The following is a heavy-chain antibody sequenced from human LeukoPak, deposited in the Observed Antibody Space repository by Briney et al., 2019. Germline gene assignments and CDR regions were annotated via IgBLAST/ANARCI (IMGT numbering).Heavy chain of an antibody. CDR1: GYTFTDYY. J-gene: IGHJ6*03. CDR3: ARGLRSGFYMVV. V-gene: IGHV1-2*02. Sequence: ASVKVSCKPSGYTFTDYYMHWVRQAPRQGLEWMEWINTYSGATNYAQKFQDRVTIARDTPINTVYLELTRVRSDDAAACYCARGLRSGFYMVVWGKGTTVTVPS. CDR2: INTYSGAT. D-gene: IGHD3/OR15-3a*01.